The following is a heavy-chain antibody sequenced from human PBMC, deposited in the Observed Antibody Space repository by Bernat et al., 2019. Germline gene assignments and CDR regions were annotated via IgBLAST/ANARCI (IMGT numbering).Heavy chain of an antibody. CDR1: GFTFSSYW. J-gene: IGHJ4*02. V-gene: IGHV3-7*03. CDR3: ARDLSFWSGSYHTYLSYFDY. CDR2: IKQDGSEK. Sequence: EVQLVESGGGLVQPGGSLRLSCAASGFTFSSYWMSWFRQAPGKGLEWVANIKQDGSEKYYVDSVKGRFTISRDNAKNSLYLQMNSLRAEDTAVYYCARDLSFWSGSYHTYLSYFDYWGQGTLVTVSS. D-gene: IGHD1-26*01.